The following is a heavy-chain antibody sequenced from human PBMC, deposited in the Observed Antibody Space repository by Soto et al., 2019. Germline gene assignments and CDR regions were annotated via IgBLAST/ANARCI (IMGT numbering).Heavy chain of an antibody. CDR2: ICGSGSST. D-gene: IGHD3-16*01. V-gene: IGHV3-23*01. Sequence: GGSLRLSCAASGFTFSSYAMSWVRQAPGKGLEWVSAICGSGSSTYYADSVKGRFTISRDNSKNTLYLQMNSLRAEDTAVYYCARDCDAGFGFSNYYYYYGMDVRGQGTTVT. CDR3: ARDCDAGFGFSNYYYYYGMDV. CDR1: GFTFSSYA. J-gene: IGHJ6*02.